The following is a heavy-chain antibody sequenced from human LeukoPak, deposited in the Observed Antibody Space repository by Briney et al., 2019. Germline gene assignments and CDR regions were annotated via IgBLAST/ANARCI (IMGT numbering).Heavy chain of an antibody. CDR3: ARDPPGRPYSSSSYG. V-gene: IGHV1-2*01. Sequence: ASVKVSCKASGYTFTGYYMHWVRQAPGQRLEWMGWINPNSGGTNYAQKFQGRVTITADKSTSTAYMELSSLRSEDTVVYYCARDPPGRPYSSSSYGWGQGTLVTVSS. J-gene: IGHJ4*02. CDR1: GYTFTGYY. D-gene: IGHD6-6*01. CDR2: INPNSGGT.